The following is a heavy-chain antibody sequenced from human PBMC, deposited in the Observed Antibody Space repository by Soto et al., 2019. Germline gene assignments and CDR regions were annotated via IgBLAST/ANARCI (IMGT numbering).Heavy chain of an antibody. Sequence: SETLSLTCTVSGGSISSGGYFWSWIRQHPGKGLEWIGYIYYSGSTYYNPSRKSRVTISVDTSKNQFSLKLSSVTAAATAVYYCARVGGDFTYYYCGMDVGGQGTAVTVSS. CDR2: IYYSGST. CDR1: GGSISSGGYF. D-gene: IGHD4-17*01. CDR3: ARVGGDFTYYYCGMDV. J-gene: IGHJ6*02. V-gene: IGHV4-31*03.